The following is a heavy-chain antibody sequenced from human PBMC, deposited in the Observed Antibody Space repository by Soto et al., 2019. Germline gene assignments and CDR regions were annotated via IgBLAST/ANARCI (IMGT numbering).Heavy chain of an antibody. Sequence: PSETLSLNCTVSGGSISSFYWSWIRQPPGKGLKWIGYIYYSGSTNYNPSLKSRVTISVDTSKNQFSLNLSSMTSVDTAVYYCARMVRGVIPNYWGQGTLVTVSS. D-gene: IGHD3-10*01. CDR1: GGSISSFY. V-gene: IGHV4-59*01. CDR2: IYYSGST. J-gene: IGHJ4*02. CDR3: ARMVRGVIPNY.